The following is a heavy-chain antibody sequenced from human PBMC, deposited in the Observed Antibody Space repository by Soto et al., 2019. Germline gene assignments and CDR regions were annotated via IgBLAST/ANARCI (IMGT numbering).Heavy chain of an antibody. D-gene: IGHD2-2*02. CDR3: ARDRRVVVVPAAIEYYYYYYGMDV. J-gene: IGHJ6*02. Sequence: SETLSLTCTVSGGSISSGDYYWSWFRQPPGKGLEWIGYIYYSGSTYYNPSLKSRVTISVDTSKNQFSLKLSSVTAADTAVYYCARDRRVVVVPAAIEYYYYYYGMDVWGQGTTVTVSS. CDR2: IYYSGST. CDR1: GGSISSGDYY. V-gene: IGHV4-30-4*01.